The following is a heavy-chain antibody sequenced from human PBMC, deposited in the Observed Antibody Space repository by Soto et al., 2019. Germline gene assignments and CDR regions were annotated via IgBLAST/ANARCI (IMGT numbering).Heavy chain of an antibody. CDR3: ARDQKDYDYVWGSYRYTANNWFDP. CDR1: GFTFSSYS. D-gene: IGHD3-16*02. CDR2: ISSSSSYI. J-gene: IGHJ5*02. Sequence: AGGSLRLSCAASGFTFSSYSMNWVRQAPGKGLEWVSSISSSSSYIYYADSVKGRFTISRDNAKNSLYLQMNSLRAEDTAVYYCARDQKDYDYVWGSYRYTANNWFDPWGQGTLVTVSS. V-gene: IGHV3-21*01.